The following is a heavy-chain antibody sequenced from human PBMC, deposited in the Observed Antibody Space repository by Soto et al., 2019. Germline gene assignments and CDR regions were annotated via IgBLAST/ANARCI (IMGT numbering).Heavy chain of an antibody. V-gene: IGHV3-15*01. CDR3: TTEDFWSGYSRDY. J-gene: IGHJ4*02. CDR2: IKSKTDGGTT. CDR1: GFTFSSYS. Sequence: EVQLVESGGGLVKPGGSLRLSCAASGFTFSSYSMNWVRQAPGKGLEWVGRIKSKTDGGTTDYAAPVKGRFTISRDDSKNTLYLQMNSLKTEDTAVYYCTTEDFWSGYSRDYWGQGTLVTVSS. D-gene: IGHD3-3*01.